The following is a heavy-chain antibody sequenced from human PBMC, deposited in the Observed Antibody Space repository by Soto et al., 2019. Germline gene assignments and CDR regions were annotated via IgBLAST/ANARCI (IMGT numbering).Heavy chain of an antibody. V-gene: IGHV1-69*01. CDR2: IIPIFGTA. CDR1: GGPSRGNF. Sequence: QVQLVQSGAEVKKPGSSLKASGKPSGGPSRGNFITWWRKAPGQGLEWMGEIIPIFGTANYAQKFQGRVTITADESTSTAYMELSSLRSEDTAVYYCARDGGRHSGGIDYWGQGTLVTVSS. D-gene: IGHD1-26*01. J-gene: IGHJ4*02. CDR3: ARDGGRHSGGIDY.